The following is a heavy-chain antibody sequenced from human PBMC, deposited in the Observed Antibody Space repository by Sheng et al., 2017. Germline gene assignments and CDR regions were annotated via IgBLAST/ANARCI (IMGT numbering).Heavy chain of an antibody. CDR3: ARDQGRYDFWSGYSRFYWFDP. Sequence: QVQLVQSGAEVKKPGASVKVSCKASGYTFTSYGISWVRQAPGQGLEWMGWISAYNGNTNYAQKLQGRVTMTTDTSTSTAYMELRSLRSDDTAVYYCARDQGRYDFWSGYSRFYWFDPWGQGTLVTVSS. V-gene: IGHV1-18*01. J-gene: IGHJ5*02. D-gene: IGHD3-3*01. CDR1: GYTFTSYG. CDR2: ISAYNGNT.